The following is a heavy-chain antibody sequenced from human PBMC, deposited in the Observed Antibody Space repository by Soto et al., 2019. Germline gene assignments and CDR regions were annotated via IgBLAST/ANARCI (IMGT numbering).Heavy chain of an antibody. CDR2: ISAYNGNT. CDR3: ARVRAGYSSSTHYYYYGMDV. D-gene: IGHD6-13*01. CDR1: GYTFTSYC. V-gene: IGHV1-18*01. J-gene: IGHJ6*02. Sequence: ASVKVSCKASGYTFTSYCISWVRQAPGQGLEWMGWISAYNGNTNYAQKLQGRVTMTTDTSTSTAYMELRSLRSDDTAVYYCARVRAGYSSSTHYYYYGMDVWGQGTTVTVSS.